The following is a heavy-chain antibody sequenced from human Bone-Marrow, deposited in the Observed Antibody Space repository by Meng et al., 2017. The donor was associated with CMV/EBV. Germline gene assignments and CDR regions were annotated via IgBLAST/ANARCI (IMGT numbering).Heavy chain of an antibody. V-gene: IGHV1-2*02. D-gene: IGHD6-13*01. CDR1: GYTFTGYY. J-gene: IGHJ4*02. Sequence: ASVKVSCKASGYTFTGYYMHWVRQAPGQGLEWMGWINPNSGGTNYAQKFQGRVTMTRDTSISTAYMELSRLRSDDTAVYYCARERHVTEQQRGTGRFYYWGQGTLVAVSS. CDR3: ARERHVTEQQRGTGRFYY. CDR2: INPNSGGT.